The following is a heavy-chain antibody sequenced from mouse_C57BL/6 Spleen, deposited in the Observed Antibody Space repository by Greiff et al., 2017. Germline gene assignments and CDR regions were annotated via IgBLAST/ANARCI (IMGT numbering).Heavy chain of an antibody. D-gene: IGHD2-1*01. CDR2: ISSGGSYT. J-gene: IGHJ1*03. Sequence: EVMLVESGGDLVKPGGSLKLSCAASGFTFSSYGMSWVRQTPDKRLEWVATISSGGSYTYYPDSVKGRFTISRDNAKNTLYLQMSSLKSEDTAMYYCARGGNYGYFDVWGTGTTVTVSS. CDR3: ARGGNYGYFDV. CDR1: GFTFSSYG. V-gene: IGHV5-6*02.